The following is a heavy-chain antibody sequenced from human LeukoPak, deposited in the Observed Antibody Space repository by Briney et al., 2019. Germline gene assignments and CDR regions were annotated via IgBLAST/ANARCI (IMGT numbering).Heavy chain of an antibody. Sequence: PGRSLRLSCAASGFTFSSYAMHWVRQAPGKGLEWVAVISYDGSNKYYADSVKGRFTISRDNSKNTLYLQMNTLRAEDTAIYYCAKSRGSGSNMARGVNFDYWGQGTLVTVSS. J-gene: IGHJ4*02. V-gene: IGHV3-30*04. CDR2: ISYDGSNK. CDR1: GFTFSSYA. D-gene: IGHD3-10*01. CDR3: AKSRGSGSNMARGVNFDY.